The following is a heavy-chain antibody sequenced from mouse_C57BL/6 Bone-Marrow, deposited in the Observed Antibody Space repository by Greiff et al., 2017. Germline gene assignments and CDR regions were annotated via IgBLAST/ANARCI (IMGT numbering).Heavy chain of an antibody. V-gene: IGHV5-17*01. J-gene: IGHJ3*01. D-gene: IGHD1-1*01. CDR1: GFTFSDYG. CDR2: ISSGSSTI. Sequence: EVQRVESGGGLVKPGGSLKLSCAASGFTFSDYGMHWVRQAPEKGLEWVAYISSGSSTIDYADTVKGRLTISRDNAKKTLFLQMTSLRSEDTAMYYCARGEYSSIFAYCGRGTLVTVSA. CDR3: ARGEYSSIFAY.